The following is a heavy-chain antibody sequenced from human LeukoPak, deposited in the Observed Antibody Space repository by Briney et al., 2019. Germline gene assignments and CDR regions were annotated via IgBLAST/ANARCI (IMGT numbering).Heavy chain of an antibody. CDR2: INHSGST. V-gene: IGHV4-34*01. J-gene: IGHJ4*02. CDR3: ARGGDYGGNSDGGFDY. D-gene: IGHD4-23*01. CDR1: GGSFSGYY. Sequence: SETLSLTCAVYGGSFSGYYWSWIRQPPGKGLEWIGEINHSGSTNYNPPLKSRVTISVDTSKNQFSLKLSSVTAADTAVYYCARGGDYGGNSDGGFDYWGQGTLVTVSS.